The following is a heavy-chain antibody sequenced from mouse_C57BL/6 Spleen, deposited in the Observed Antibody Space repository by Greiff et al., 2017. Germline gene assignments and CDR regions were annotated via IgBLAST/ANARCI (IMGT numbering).Heavy chain of an antibody. CDR2: IDPETGGT. J-gene: IGHJ3*01. CDR1: GYTFTDYE. V-gene: IGHV1-15*01. Sequence: VKLMESGAELVRPGASVTLSCKASGYTFTDYEMHWVKQTPVHGLEWIGAIDPETGGTAYTQKFKGKAILTADKSSSTAYMELRSLTSDDSAVYYCTRKGAIYYDYAWFAYWGQGTLVTVSA. CDR3: TRKGAIYYDYAWFAY. D-gene: IGHD2-4*01.